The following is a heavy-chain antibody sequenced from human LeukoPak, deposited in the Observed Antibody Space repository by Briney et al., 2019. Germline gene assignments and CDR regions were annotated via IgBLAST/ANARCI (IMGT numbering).Heavy chain of an antibody. V-gene: IGHV4-34*01. D-gene: IGHD3-10*01. Sequence: SETLSLTCAVYGGSSSGYYWSWIRQPPGKGLEWIGEINHSGSTNYNPSLKSRVTISVDTSKNQFSLKLSSVTAADTAVYYCARGRGERLQYYYMDVWGKGTTVTVSS. CDR2: INHSGST. CDR3: ARGRGERLQYYYMDV. J-gene: IGHJ6*03. CDR1: GGSSSGYY.